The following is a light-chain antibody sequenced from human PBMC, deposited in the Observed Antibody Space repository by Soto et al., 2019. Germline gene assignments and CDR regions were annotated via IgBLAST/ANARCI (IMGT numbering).Light chain of an antibody. CDR1: SSDIGTYNY. V-gene: IGLV2-14*01. Sequence: QSALTQPASVSASPGQSITISCTGTSSDIGTYNYVSWYQQHPGEAPKLMIFEVNNRPSWVSDRFSGSKSGNTASLTVSGLQAEDESDYFCSSYTTSNTWVFGGETQLTVL. CDR3: SSYTTSNTWV. CDR2: EVN. J-gene: IGLJ3*02.